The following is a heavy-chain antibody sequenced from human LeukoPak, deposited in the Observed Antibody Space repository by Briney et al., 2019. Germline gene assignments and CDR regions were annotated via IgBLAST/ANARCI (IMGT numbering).Heavy chain of an antibody. J-gene: IGHJ4*02. D-gene: IGHD5-12*01. Sequence: SETLSLTCTVSGGSISSYYWSWIRQPPGKGLEWIGYIYYSGSTNYNPSLKSRVTMSVDTSKNQFSLKLSSVTAADTAVYYCARGTGYSGYAADYWGQGTLVTVSS. V-gene: IGHV4-59*12. CDR3: ARGTGYSGYAADY. CDR1: GGSISSYY. CDR2: IYYSGST.